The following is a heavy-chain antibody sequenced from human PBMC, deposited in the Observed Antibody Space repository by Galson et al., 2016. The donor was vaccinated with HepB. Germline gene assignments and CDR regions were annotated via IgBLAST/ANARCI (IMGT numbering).Heavy chain of an antibody. CDR3: ATDPIVGVPDYFDY. J-gene: IGHJ4*02. CDR2: TDGTNK. V-gene: IGHV3-30-3*01. CDR1: GFTFSNYA. D-gene: IGHD1-26*01. Sequence: SLRLSCAVSGFTFSNYAMHWVRQAPGKGLEWVAVTDGTNKYYADSVKGRFTISRDDSKSTLYLQMDRLRAEDTAVYHCATDPIVGVPDYFDYWGQGTLVTVSS.